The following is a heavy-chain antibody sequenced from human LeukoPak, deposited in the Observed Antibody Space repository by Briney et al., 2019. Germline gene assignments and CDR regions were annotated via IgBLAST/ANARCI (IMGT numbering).Heavy chain of an antibody. CDR1: GFTFSRYS. CDR2: ISISSNYK. D-gene: IGHD4-17*01. V-gene: IGHV3-21*01. Sequence: GGSLRLSCAASGFTFSRYSMNWVRQAPGKGLEWVSSISISSNYKYYPDSLKGRFTISRDNAKNSLYLQMNSLRAEDTAVYYCARRDHGDYGEEYWGQGTLVTVSS. J-gene: IGHJ4*02. CDR3: ARRDHGDYGEEY.